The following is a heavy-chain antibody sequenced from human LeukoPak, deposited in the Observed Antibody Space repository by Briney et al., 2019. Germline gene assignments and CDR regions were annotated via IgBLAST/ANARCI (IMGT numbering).Heavy chain of an antibody. CDR1: GGSFSGYY. J-gene: IGHJ5*02. CDR2: IYHSGST. V-gene: IGHV4-34*01. Sequence: SETLSLTCAVYGGSFSGYYWSWIRQPPGKGLEWIGEIYHSGSTNYNPSLKGRVTISVDQSKNQFSLTLSSVTAADTAVYYFPRSARRLPYQLQGRWWFDPWGQGTLVTVSS. D-gene: IGHD2-2*01. CDR3: PRSARRLPYQLQGRWWFDP.